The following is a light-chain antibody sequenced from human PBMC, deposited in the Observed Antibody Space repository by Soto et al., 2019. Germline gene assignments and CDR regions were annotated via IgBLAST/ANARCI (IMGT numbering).Light chain of an antibody. CDR1: SSNIGSNT. CDR2: SNN. Sequence: QSVLTQAPSASGTPGQRGTISCSRSSSNIGSNTVNWYQQLPGTAPKLLIYSNNQRPSGVPDRFSGSKSGTSASLAISGLQSEDEADYYCAAWDDSLNVFYVFGTGTKVTVL. CDR3: AAWDDSLNVFYV. V-gene: IGLV1-44*01. J-gene: IGLJ1*01.